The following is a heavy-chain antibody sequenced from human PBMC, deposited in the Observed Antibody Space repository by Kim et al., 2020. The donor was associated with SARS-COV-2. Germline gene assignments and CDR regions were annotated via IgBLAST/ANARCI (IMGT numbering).Heavy chain of an antibody. CDR1: GYTFTGYY. V-gene: IGHV1-2*02. D-gene: IGHD6-6*01. J-gene: IGHJ5*02. CDR3: AGEGEYSSPGEGFDT. CDR2: INPNSGST. Sequence: ASVKVSCKASGYTFTGYYMHWLRQAPGQGLEWMGRINPNSGSTNYAEKVQGRVTMTRDTSISTAYMELSRLRSDDTAVYYCAGEGEYSSPGEGFDTWGRGTLVTVS.